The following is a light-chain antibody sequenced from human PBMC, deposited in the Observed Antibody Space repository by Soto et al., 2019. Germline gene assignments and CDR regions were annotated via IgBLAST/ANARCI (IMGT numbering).Light chain of an antibody. J-gene: IGKJ2*01. Sequence: EIVMTQSPATLSVSPGERATLSCRASQSVSSSLAWYQQKPGQAPRLLIYGASTRATGIPARFSGSGSGTEFTLTISSLQSEDFAVYFCQQYNNWPYTFGQGTKLE. CDR1: QSVSSS. CDR2: GAS. CDR3: QQYNNWPYT. V-gene: IGKV3-15*01.